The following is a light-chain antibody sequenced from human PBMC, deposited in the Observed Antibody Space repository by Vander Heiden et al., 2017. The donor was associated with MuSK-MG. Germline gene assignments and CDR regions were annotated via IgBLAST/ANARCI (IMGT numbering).Light chain of an antibody. V-gene: IGKV2-28*01. CDR1: QSLLHSNGYNY. CDR3: MQGLQTPWT. Sequence: DIVMTQSPLSLPVTPGEPASISCRSSQSLLHSNGYNYLHWYLQKPGQPPQVLIYLGSNRASGVPDRFSGSGYGTDYTLKISRVEADDVGLYYCMQGLQTPWTFGQGTKVEIK. J-gene: IGKJ1*01. CDR2: LGS.